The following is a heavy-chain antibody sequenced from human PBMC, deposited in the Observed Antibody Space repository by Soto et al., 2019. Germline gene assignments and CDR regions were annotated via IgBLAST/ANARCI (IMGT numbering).Heavy chain of an antibody. Sequence: SETLSLTCTVSGGSISSGDYYWSWIRQPPGKGLEWIGYIYYSGSTYYNPSLKSRVTISVDTSKNQFSLKLSSVTAADTAVYYCARGARLDYYDSSRYLNWFDPWGQGTLVTV. D-gene: IGHD3-22*01. V-gene: IGHV4-30-4*01. CDR3: ARGARLDYYDSSRYLNWFDP. CDR2: IYYSGST. J-gene: IGHJ5*02. CDR1: GGSISSGDYY.